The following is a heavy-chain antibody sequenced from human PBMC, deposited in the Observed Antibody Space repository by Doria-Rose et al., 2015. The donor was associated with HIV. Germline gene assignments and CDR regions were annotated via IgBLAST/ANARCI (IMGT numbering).Heavy chain of an antibody. D-gene: IGHD5-12*01. J-gene: IGHJ4*02. Sequence: WVRQKPGKGLAWLGLLYPGDSDTRYSPSFEDQVTISADKSLSTTYLQWSSLKASDTAMYFCARLGGGDYDSSPSFFAHWVQGTLVIV. V-gene: IGHV5-51*01. CDR2: LYPGDSDT. CDR3: ARLGGGDYDSSPSFFAH.